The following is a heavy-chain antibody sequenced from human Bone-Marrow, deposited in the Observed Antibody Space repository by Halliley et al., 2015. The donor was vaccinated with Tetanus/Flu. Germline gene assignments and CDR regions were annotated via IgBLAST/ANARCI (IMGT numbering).Heavy chain of an antibody. Sequence: APAGDPYYPDSVKGRFIISREDAKNSLYLQMNSLTAGDTAVYYCARGSGGYPFYYYYYGMVVWGQGTTVTVSS. D-gene: IGHD6-19*01. V-gene: IGHV3-13*05. J-gene: IGHJ6*02. CDR2: APAGDP. CDR3: ARGSGGYPFYYYYYGMVV.